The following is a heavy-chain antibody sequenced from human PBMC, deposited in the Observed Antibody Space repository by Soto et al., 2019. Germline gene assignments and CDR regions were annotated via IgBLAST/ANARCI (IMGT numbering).Heavy chain of an antibody. Sequence: SETLSLTCTVSGGSISSYYWSWIRQPAGKGLEWIGRIYTSGSTNYNPSLKSRVTMSVDTSKNQFSLKMRSVTAADTAVYYCAYLRGFTGYPGDWGQGTLVTVSS. CDR3: AYLRGFTGYPGD. V-gene: IGHV4-4*07. J-gene: IGHJ4*02. CDR2: IYTSGST. D-gene: IGHD3-16*01. CDR1: GGSISSYY.